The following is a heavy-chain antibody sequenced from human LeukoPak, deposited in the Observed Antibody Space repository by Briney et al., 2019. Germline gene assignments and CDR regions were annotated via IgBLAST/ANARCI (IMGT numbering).Heavy chain of an antibody. CDR3: ALNGDS. CDR2: IHHSGST. V-gene: IGHV4-61*01. D-gene: IGHD2-8*01. CDR1: GGSLRGDTYS. Sequence: SETLSLTCTVSGGSLRGDTYSWTRIRQPPGRGLEWIGNIHHSGSTNYNPSLKSRVTISMDTSKNQFSLRLSSVTAADTAMYYCALNGDSWGQGNLVTVSS. J-gene: IGHJ4*02.